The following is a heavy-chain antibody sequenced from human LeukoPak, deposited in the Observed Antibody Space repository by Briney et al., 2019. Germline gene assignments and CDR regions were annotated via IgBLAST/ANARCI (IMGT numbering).Heavy chain of an antibody. V-gene: IGHV4-59*01. J-gene: IGHJ4*02. CDR3: ARSDSSGYYATLDY. CDR1: AGSISSYY. CDR2: IYYSGST. D-gene: IGHD3-22*01. Sequence: SEILSLTCTVSAGSISSYYWSWIRQPPGKGLEWMEYIYYSGSTNYNPSLKSRVTISVDTSKNQFSLKLSSVTAADTAVYYCARSDSSGYYATLDYWGQGTLVTVSS.